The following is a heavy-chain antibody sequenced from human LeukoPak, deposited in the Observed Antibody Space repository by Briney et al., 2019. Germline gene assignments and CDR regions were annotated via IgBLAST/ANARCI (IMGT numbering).Heavy chain of an antibody. J-gene: IGHJ4*02. CDR3: ARGLRMATIGGGDYFDY. Sequence: SVKVSCNASGGTFSSYAISWVRQAPGQGLEWMGGIIPIFGTANYAQKFQGRVTITADKSTSTAYMELSSLRSEDTAVYYCARGLRMATIGGGDYFDYWGQGTLVTVSS. D-gene: IGHD5-12*01. V-gene: IGHV1-69*06. CDR2: IIPIFGTA. CDR1: GGTFSSYA.